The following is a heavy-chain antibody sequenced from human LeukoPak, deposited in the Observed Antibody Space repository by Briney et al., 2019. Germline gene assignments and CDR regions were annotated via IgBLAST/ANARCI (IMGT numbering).Heavy chain of an antibody. J-gene: IGHJ6*03. CDR3: ARGSYDSSGYYRYYYYYMDV. CDR2: VYYSEST. V-gene: IGHV4-39*07. CDR1: GGSISSGSYY. D-gene: IGHD3-22*01. Sequence: SETLSLTCTVSGGSISSGSYYWGWIRQPPGKGLEWIGSVYYSESTYYNPSLKSRVTISVDTSKNQFSLKLSSVTAADTAVYYCARGSYDSSGYYRYYYYYMDVWGKGTTVTISS.